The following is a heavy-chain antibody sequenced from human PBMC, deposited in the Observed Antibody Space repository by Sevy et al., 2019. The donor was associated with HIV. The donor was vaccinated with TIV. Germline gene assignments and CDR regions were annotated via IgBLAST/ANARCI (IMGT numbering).Heavy chain of an antibody. J-gene: IGHJ3*02. V-gene: IGHV3-21*01. CDR1: GFTFSSYS. CDR3: ARNNCSITNCYMGDVFDI. Sequence: GGSLRLSCAASGFTFSSYSMNWVRQAPGKGLEWVSSISGISNYIYYAHSMKGRSTVSRDNARNSLYLQMNSLRAEDTAVYYCARNNCSITNCYMGDVFDIWGQGTMVTVSS. CDR2: ISGISNYI. D-gene: IGHD2-2*02.